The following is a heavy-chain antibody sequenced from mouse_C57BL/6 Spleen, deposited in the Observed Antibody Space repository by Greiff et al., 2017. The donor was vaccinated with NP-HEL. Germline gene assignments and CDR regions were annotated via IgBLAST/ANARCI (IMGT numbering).Heavy chain of an antibody. D-gene: IGHD2-4*01. J-gene: IGHJ1*03. CDR2: ISYDGSN. CDR1: GYSITSGYY. CDR3: ARENYDYPYWYFDV. V-gene: IGHV3-6*01. Sequence: EVQRVESGPGLVKPSQSLSLTCSVTGYSITSGYYWNWIRQFPGNKLEWMGYISYDGSNNYNPSLKNRISITRDTSKNQFFLKLNSVTTEDTATYYCARENYDYPYWYFDVWGTGTTVTVSS.